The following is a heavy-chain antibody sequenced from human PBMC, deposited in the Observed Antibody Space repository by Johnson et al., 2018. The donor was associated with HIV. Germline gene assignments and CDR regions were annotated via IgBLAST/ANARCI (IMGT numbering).Heavy chain of an antibody. CDR3: AKEARRPAFDI. Sequence: QVQLVESGGGVVQPGRSLRLSCGASGFSFNNYAMHWVRQAPDKGLEWVAVIAYDGTNQYHADSVKGRFTISRANSKNTLYLQMNTLRAEDTAVYYWAKEARRPAFDIWGQGTMVTVSS. CDR1: GFSFNNYA. CDR2: IAYDGTNQ. V-gene: IGHV3-30*04. D-gene: IGHD6-6*01. J-gene: IGHJ3*02.